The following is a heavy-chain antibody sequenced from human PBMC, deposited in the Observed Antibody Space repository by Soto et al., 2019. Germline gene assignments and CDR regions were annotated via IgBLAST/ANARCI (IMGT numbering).Heavy chain of an antibody. CDR3: ARVGLSSARIRSRRYDY. Sequence: EVQLVESGGGLVQPGGSLRLSCAGSAFTFSDHYMDWVRQAPGKGLEWVGRIKNKANSYITEYAASVKGRFTISRDDSKNSLYLQMNSLETEDAAVYYCARVGLSSARIRSRRYDYWGQGTLVTVSS. D-gene: IGHD3-3*02. CDR1: AFTFSDHY. V-gene: IGHV3-72*01. CDR2: IKNKANSYIT. J-gene: IGHJ4*02.